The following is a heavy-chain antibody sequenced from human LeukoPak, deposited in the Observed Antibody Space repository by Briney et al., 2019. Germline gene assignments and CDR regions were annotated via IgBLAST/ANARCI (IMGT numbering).Heavy chain of an antibody. CDR3: ARGQAFDI. Sequence: SETLSLTCTVSGGSTSSSTIYYWGWIRQPPGKGLEWIGSLYSSGNTYYNPSLKSRVTISVDTSKNQFSLKLSSVTAADTAVYYCARGQAFDIWGQGTMVTVSS. J-gene: IGHJ3*02. V-gene: IGHV4-39*01. CDR1: GGSTSSSTIYY. CDR2: LYSSGNT.